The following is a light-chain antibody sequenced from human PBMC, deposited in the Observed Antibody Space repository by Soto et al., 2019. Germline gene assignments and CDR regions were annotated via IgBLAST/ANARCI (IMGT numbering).Light chain of an antibody. CDR1: SSDVGGYNY. Sequence: QSALTQPASVSGSPGQSITISCTGTSSDVGGYNYVSWYQQHPGKAPKLMIYDVSNRPSGVSNRFSGSKSGNTASLTISGLQAEAEADYYCSSYTSSRYVFGTGTKLTVL. V-gene: IGLV2-14*01. CDR2: DVS. J-gene: IGLJ1*01. CDR3: SSYTSSRYV.